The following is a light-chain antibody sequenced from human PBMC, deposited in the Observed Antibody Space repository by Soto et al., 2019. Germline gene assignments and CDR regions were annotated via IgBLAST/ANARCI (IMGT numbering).Light chain of an antibody. CDR1: QGISSY. Sequence: DIQLTQSPSFLSASVGDRVTITCRASQGISSYLAWYQQKPGKAPNLLIYAASTLQSGVPSRFSGSGSGTEFTLTISSLQPEDFAVYYCQQYNNWPLTFGGGTKVDIK. CDR3: QQYNNWPLT. J-gene: IGKJ4*01. CDR2: AAS. V-gene: IGKV1-9*01.